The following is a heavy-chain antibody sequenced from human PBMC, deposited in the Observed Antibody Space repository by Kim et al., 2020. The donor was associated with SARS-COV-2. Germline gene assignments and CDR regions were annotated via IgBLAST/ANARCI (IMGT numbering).Heavy chain of an antibody. Sequence: GGSLRLSCAASGFTFSSYSMNWVRQAPGKGLEWVSYISSSSSTIYYADSVKGRFTISRDNAKNSLYLQMNSLRAEDTAVYYCAREIKAMVRGGDNYYYGMDVWGQGTTVTVSS. J-gene: IGHJ6*02. CDR1: GFTFSSYS. CDR2: ISSSSSTI. V-gene: IGHV3-48*04. CDR3: AREIKAMVRGGDNYYYGMDV. D-gene: IGHD3-10*01.